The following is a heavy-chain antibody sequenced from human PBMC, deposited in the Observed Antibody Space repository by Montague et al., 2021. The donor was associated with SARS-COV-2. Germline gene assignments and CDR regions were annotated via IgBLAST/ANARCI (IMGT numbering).Heavy chain of an antibody. J-gene: IGHJ4*02. Sequence: TLSLTCTVSGGSISSGSYYWSWIRQPAGKGLEWIGRIYTSGSTNYNPSLKSRVTISVDTSKNQFSLKLSSVTAAGTAVYYCARVVGFDFDYWGQGTLVTVSP. CDR2: IYTSGST. V-gene: IGHV4-61*02. CDR1: GGSISSGSYY. D-gene: IGHD2-21*01. CDR3: ARVVGFDFDY.